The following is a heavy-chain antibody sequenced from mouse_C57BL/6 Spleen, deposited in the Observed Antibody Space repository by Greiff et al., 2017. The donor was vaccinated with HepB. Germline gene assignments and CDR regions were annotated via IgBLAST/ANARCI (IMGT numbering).Heavy chain of an antibody. V-gene: IGHV1-81*01. CDR2: IYPRSGNT. Sequence: VKLVESGAELARPGASVKLSCKASGYTFTSYGISWVKQRTGQGLEWIGEIYPRSGNTYYNEKFKGKATLTADKSSSTAYMELRSLTSEDSAVYFCARRGYGNSYAMDYWGQGTSVTVSS. D-gene: IGHD2-10*02. J-gene: IGHJ4*01. CDR1: GYTFTSYG. CDR3: ARRGYGNSYAMDY.